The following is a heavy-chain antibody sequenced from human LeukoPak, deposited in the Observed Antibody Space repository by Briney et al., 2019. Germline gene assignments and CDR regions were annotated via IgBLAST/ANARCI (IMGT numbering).Heavy chain of an antibody. CDR3: ARQPPQYYGMDV. D-gene: IGHD1-14*01. CDR1: GGSSRNYY. Sequence: SETLSLSCTLSGGSSRNYYWSWIRHPPGKGLEWIGRIYTSGSTNYNPSVKSRVTMSVDTSNNQFSLKLTSVTAADTAVYYCARQPPQYYGMDVWGQGTTVTVSS. V-gene: IGHV4-4*07. CDR2: IYTSGST. J-gene: IGHJ6*02.